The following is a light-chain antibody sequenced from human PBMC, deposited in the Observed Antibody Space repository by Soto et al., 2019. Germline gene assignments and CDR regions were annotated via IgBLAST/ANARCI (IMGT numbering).Light chain of an antibody. CDR2: QDS. CDR1: KLGDKY. Sequence: SYELTQPPSVSGSPGQTASITCSGDKLGDKYACWYQQKPGQSPVLVIYQDSKRPSGIPERFSGSNSGNTATLTISGTQAMDEADYYCQAWDSSPYVFGTGTKVTVL. J-gene: IGLJ1*01. CDR3: QAWDSSPYV. V-gene: IGLV3-1*01.